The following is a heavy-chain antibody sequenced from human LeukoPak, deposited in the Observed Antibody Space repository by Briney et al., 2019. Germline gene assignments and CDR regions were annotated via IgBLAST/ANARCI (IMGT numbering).Heavy chain of an antibody. Sequence: GGSLRLSCAASGFTFSSYAVSWVRQAPGKGLEWVSSISGSGASTYYADSVKGRFTISRDNSKSTLYLQMNSLRVEDTAVYYCAKATSRFVVYYFDYWGQGTLVTVSS. J-gene: IGHJ4*02. CDR3: AKATSRFVVYYFDY. CDR1: GFTFSSYA. D-gene: IGHD5-12*01. V-gene: IGHV3-23*01. CDR2: ISGSGAST.